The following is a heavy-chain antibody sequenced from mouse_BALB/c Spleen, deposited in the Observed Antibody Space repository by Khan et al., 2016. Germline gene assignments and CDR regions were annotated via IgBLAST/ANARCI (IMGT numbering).Heavy chain of an antibody. CDR3: ARLYLYYSMDY. V-gene: IGHV9-3-1*01. J-gene: IGHJ4*01. CDR1: GYTFTNYG. CDR2: INTYTGQP. Sequence: QIQLVQSGPEMKKPGETVKISCMASGYTFTNYGVNWVKQAPGKGLKWLGWINTYTGQPTYGDDFKGRFSFSLETSASTAYLQINNLENEDTATYFCARLYLYYSMDYWGQGTSVTVSS.